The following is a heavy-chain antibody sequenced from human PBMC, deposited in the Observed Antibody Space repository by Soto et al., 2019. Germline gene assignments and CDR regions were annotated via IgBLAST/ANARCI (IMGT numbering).Heavy chain of an antibody. CDR1: GYTFTGYY. V-gene: IGHV1-2*04. J-gene: IGHJ6*02. CDR3: ASTFRGYSYGFHYYGMDV. CDR2: INPNSGGT. D-gene: IGHD5-18*01. Sequence: AASVKVSCKASGYTFTGYYMHWVRQAPGQGLEWMGWINPNSGGTNYAQKFQGWVTMTRDTSISTAYMELGRLRSDDTAVFYFASTFRGYSYGFHYYGMDVWGQGTTVTVSS.